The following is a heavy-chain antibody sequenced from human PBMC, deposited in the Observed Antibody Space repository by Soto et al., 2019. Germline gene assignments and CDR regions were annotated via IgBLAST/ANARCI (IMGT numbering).Heavy chain of an antibody. J-gene: IGHJ4*02. V-gene: IGHV1-3*01. D-gene: IGHD2-2*02. CDR1: GYTFTSYA. Sequence: ASVKVSCKASGYTFTSYAMHWVRQAPGQRLEWMGWINAGNGNTKYSQKFKGRVTITRDTSASTAYMELSSLRSEDTAVYYCAKSATVPAAIAYWGQGTLVTVSS. CDR3: AKSATVPAAIAY. CDR2: INAGNGNT.